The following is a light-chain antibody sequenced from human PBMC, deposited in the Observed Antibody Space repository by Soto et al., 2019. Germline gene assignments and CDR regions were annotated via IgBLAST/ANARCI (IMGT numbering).Light chain of an antibody. J-gene: IGLJ3*02. Sequence: QSALTQPPSASGSPGQSVTISCTGTSSDVGGYNYVSWYQQYPGKAPKIMIYEVSERPSGVPVRFSGSKSGNTASLTVSGIQAEDEADYYCSSYAGTNNLVFGGGTKLTVL. CDR2: EVS. CDR3: SSYAGTNNLV. CDR1: SSDVGGYNY. V-gene: IGLV2-8*01.